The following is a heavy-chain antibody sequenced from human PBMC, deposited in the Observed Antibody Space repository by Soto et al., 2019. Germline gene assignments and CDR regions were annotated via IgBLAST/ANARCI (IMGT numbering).Heavy chain of an antibody. V-gene: IGHV3-7*01. CDR3: ARARDSGYTVWFDP. J-gene: IGHJ5*02. CDR1: GFTFSSYW. CDR2: IKQDGSEK. Sequence: EVQLVESGGGLVQPGGSLRLSCAASGFTFSSYWMSWVRQAPGKGLEWVANIKQDGSEKYYVDSVKGRFTISRDNAKNSLYLQLNRLRAEDKAVYYCARARDSGYTVWFDPWGQGTLVTVSS. D-gene: IGHD5-12*01.